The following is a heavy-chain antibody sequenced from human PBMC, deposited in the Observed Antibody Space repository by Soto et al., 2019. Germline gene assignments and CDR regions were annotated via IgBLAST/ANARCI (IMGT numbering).Heavy chain of an antibody. V-gene: IGHV3-13*01. CDR3: ARASGDDAYYYGMDV. D-gene: IGHD2-21*01. CDR1: GFTFSSYD. J-gene: IGHJ6*04. Sequence: PGGSLRLSCAASGFTFSSYDMHWVRQATGKGLEWVSAIGTAGDTYYPGSVKGRFTISRENAKNSLYLQMNSLRAGDTAVYYCARASGDDAYYYGMDVWGKGTTV. CDR2: IGTAGDT.